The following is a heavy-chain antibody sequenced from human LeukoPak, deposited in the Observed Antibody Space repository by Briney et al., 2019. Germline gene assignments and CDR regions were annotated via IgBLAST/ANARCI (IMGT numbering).Heavy chain of an antibody. CDR1: GYTFTNYG. J-gene: IGHJ4*02. CDR3: ARAAYQLRLGEYFDY. D-gene: IGHD2-2*01. CDR2: ISGYNENT. V-gene: IGHV1-18*01. Sequence: GASVKFSCKASGYTFTNYGVSWVRQAPGQGLEWMGWISGYNENTNYAQKLQGRVTMTTDTATSTAYMELRSLRSDDTAVYYCARAAYQLRLGEYFDYWGQGTVVTVSS.